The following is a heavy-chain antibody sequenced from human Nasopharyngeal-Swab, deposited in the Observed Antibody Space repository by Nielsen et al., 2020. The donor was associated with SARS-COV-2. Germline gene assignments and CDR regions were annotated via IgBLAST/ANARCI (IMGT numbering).Heavy chain of an antibody. CDR3: ARAPTNYYYYYMDV. D-gene: IGHD5-24*01. V-gene: IGHV1-8*02. CDR2: MNPNSGNT. Sequence: ASVKVSCKASGYTFTGYYMHWVRQAPGQGLEWMGWMNPNSGNTGYAQKFQGRVTMTRNTSISTAYMELSSLRSEDTAVYYCARAPTNYYYYYMDVWGKGTTVTVSS. CDR1: GYTFTGYY. J-gene: IGHJ6*03.